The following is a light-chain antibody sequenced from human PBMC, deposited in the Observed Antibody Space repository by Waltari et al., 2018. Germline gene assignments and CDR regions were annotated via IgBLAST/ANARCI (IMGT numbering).Light chain of an antibody. CDR1: SSDVGAYNY. CDR3: SSTAGGYTWV. CDR2: DVS. Sequence: QSALTQPRSVSGSPGQSVAISCTGTSSDVGAYNYFSWYHNHPGKAPKLMIFDVSKRPSGVPDRFSGSKSGNTASLTISGLQAEDEADYHCSSTAGGYTWVFGGGTKVTVL. V-gene: IGLV2-11*01. J-gene: IGLJ3*02.